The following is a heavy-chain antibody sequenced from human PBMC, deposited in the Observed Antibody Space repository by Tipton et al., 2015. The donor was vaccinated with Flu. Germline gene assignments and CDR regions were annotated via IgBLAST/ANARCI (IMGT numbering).Heavy chain of an antibody. D-gene: IGHD3-10*01. V-gene: IGHV4-38-2*01. Sequence: TLSLTCAVSGYSISTGYYWGWIRQPPGKGLEWIGSTSHSGSTYYKPSLKSRVTISADTFKNQFSLKLSSVTAADTAVYYCARSTYYYGSGSSDYWGQGTLVTVSS. CDR2: TSHSGST. J-gene: IGHJ4*02. CDR3: ARSTYYYGSGSSDY. CDR1: GYSISTGYY.